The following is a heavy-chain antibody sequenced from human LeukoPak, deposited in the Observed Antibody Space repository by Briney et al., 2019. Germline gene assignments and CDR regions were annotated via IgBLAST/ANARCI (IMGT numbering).Heavy chain of an antibody. Sequence: GGSLRLSCAASGFIFRNYWMHWVRQAPGKGLVWVARINPNGITTTYTNSVKGRFTISRDNAKNTLYLQMNSLRAEDTAVYYCARDFAGDRDYWGQGTLVTVSS. CDR1: GFIFRNYW. V-gene: IGHV3-74*01. CDR2: INPNGITT. J-gene: IGHJ4*02. D-gene: IGHD4-17*01. CDR3: ARDFAGDRDY.